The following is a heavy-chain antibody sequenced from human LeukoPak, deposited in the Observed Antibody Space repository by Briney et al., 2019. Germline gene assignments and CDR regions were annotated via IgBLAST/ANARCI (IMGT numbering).Heavy chain of an antibody. V-gene: IGHV1-24*01. D-gene: IGHD2-2*01. CDR2: FDPEDGET. CDR3: ATDPGEIVPAAKGPRGDYCYGMDV. Sequence: GASVKVSCKVSGYTLTELSMHWVRQAPGKGLEWMGGFDPEDGETIYAQKFQGRVTMTEETSTDTAYMELNSLRSDDTAVYYCATDPGEIVPAAKGPRGDYCYGMDVWGQGTTVTVSS. CDR1: GYTLTELS. J-gene: IGHJ6*02.